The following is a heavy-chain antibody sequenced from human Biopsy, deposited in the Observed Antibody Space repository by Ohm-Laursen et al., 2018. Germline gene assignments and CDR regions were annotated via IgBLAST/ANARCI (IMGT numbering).Heavy chain of an antibody. J-gene: IGHJ6*02. D-gene: IGHD2/OR15-2a*01. CDR1: GGSISSDY. V-gene: IGHV4-59*01. CDR3: ARATNSTGWPYCYFYGMDV. CDR2: IYYSWST. Sequence: SETLSLTCTVSGGSISSDYWSWIRQTPGKGLEWIGYIYYSWSTNYNPSLKSRVTISVDTSKNQFSLRLNSVTAADTAVYYCARATNSTGWPYCYFYGMDVWGQGTTVTVSS.